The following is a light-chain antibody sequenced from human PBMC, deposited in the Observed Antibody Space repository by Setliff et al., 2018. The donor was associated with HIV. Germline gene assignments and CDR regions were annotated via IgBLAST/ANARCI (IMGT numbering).Light chain of an antibody. J-gene: IGLJ1*01. CDR1: RTDIGDYDF. Sequence: QSVLTQPASVSGSPGQSITISCTGTRTDIGDYDFVSWYQQHPGKAPKLIIFDVSDRPLGVSSRFSGSKSGNTASLTISGLQAEDEAHYYCGSYTTNRKFVFGTGTKVTVL. V-gene: IGLV2-14*01. CDR2: DVS. CDR3: GSYTTNRKFV.